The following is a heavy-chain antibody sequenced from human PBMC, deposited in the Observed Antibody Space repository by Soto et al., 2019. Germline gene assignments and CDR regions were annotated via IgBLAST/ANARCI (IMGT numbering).Heavy chain of an antibody. J-gene: IGHJ4*02. Sequence: QGQLVESGGGVVQPGRCLRLSCAASGFTFSSYGMHWVRQAPGKGLEWVAVISYDGSNKYYADSVKGRFTISRDKSKNTLYLQMNSLRAEDTAVYYGAKVRWELLYYFDYWGQGTLVTVSS. CDR1: GFTFSSYG. CDR3: AKVRWELLYYFDY. V-gene: IGHV3-30*18. CDR2: ISYDGSNK. D-gene: IGHD1-26*01.